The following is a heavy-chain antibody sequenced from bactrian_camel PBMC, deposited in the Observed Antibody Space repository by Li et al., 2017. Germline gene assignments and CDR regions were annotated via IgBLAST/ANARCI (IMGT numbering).Heavy chain of an antibody. Sequence: HVQLVESGGDSVQAGGSLRLSCTASKAFPYRYKTCSMDWYRQAPGKEREVVSSIMSDGTTYYADSVKGRVTISRDNAKNTLFLQMNSLKSEDTAMYYCAADRGDWWEYEYWGQGTQVTVS. J-gene: IGHJ4*01. D-gene: IGHD7*01. CDR2: IMSDGTT. CDR3: AADRGDWWEYEY. V-gene: IGHV3S53*01. CDR1: KAFPYRYKTCS.